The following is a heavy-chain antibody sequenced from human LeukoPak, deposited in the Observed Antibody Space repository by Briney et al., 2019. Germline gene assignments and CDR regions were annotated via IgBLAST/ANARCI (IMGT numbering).Heavy chain of an antibody. CDR3: ARGKGITIFGVPLYFDY. V-gene: IGHV4-34*01. Sequence: SETLSLTCAVYGGSFSGYYGSWIRQPPGKGLEWIGEINHSGSTNYNPPLKSRVTISVDTSKNQFSLKLSSVTAADTAVYYCARGKGITIFGVPLYFDYWGQGTLVTVSS. D-gene: IGHD3-3*01. CDR1: GGSFSGYY. CDR2: INHSGST. J-gene: IGHJ4*02.